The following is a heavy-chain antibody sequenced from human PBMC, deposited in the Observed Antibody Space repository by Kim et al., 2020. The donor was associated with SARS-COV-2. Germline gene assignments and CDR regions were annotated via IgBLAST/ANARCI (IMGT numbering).Heavy chain of an antibody. Sequence: SETLSLTCAVYGGSFSGYYWSWIRQPPGKGLEWIGEINHSGSTNYNPSLKSRVTISVDTSKNQFSLKLSSVTAADTAVYYCARGRTGDTSWGQGTLVTVSS. CDR1: GGSFSGYY. V-gene: IGHV4-34*01. CDR3: ARGRTGDTS. CDR2: INHSGST. J-gene: IGHJ5*02. D-gene: IGHD7-27*01.